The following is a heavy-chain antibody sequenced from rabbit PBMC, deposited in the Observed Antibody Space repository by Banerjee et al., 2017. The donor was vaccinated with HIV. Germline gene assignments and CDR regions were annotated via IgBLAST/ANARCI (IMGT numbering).Heavy chain of an antibody. CDR2: IYTDSGNT. CDR1: GFDFSGDA. D-gene: IGHD4-1*01. CDR3: ARDLAGVIGWNFGL. Sequence: QEQLVESGGGLVQPEGSLTLTCKASGFDFSGDAMCWVRQAPGKGLEWIGCIYTDSGNTYYASWATGRFTISRTSSTTVTLQMTSLTAADTATYFCARDLAGVIGWNFGLWGQGTLVTVS. J-gene: IGHJ4*01. V-gene: IGHV1S45*01.